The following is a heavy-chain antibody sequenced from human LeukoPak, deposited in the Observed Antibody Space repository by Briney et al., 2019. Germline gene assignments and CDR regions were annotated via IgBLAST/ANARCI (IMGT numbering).Heavy chain of an antibody. CDR2: INSYGSIT. V-gene: IGHV3-74*01. Sequence: PGGSLRLFCAVSGFTFGNYWMHWVRQAPGQGLVWVSRINSYGSITSYADSVKGRFTISRDNAKNTLYLQMNSLRAEDTAVYYCASGIAAVGWDFDYWGQGTLVTVSS. CDR1: GFTFGNYW. D-gene: IGHD6-13*01. CDR3: ASGIAAVGWDFDY. J-gene: IGHJ4*02.